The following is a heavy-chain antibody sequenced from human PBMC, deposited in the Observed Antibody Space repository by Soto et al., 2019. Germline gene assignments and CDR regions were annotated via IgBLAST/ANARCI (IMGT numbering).Heavy chain of an antibody. CDR3: ARAGYCSSTSCYKSNDY. Sequence: GASVKVSCKASGYTFTSYDINWVRQATGQGLEWMGWMNPNSGNTGYAQKFQGRVTMTRNTSISTAYMELSSLRSEDTAVYYCARAGYCSSTSCYKSNDYWGQGTLVTVSS. V-gene: IGHV1-8*01. D-gene: IGHD2-2*01. CDR1: GYTFTSYD. CDR2: MNPNSGNT. J-gene: IGHJ4*02.